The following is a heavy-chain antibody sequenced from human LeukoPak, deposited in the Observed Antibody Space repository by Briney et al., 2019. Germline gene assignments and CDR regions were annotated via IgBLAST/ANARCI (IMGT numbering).Heavy chain of an antibody. CDR3: ARLREIPVFGVVTKSTSYFDY. V-gene: IGHV3-7*01. D-gene: IGHD3-3*01. CDR1: GFTFSSYE. J-gene: IGHJ4*02. Sequence: GGSLRLSCAASGFTFSSYEMNWVRQAPGKGLELVANIKQDRSEKYYVDSVKGRFTISRDNAKNPLYLQMNSLRAEDTAVYYCARLREIPVFGVVTKSTSYFDYWGQGTLVTVSS. CDR2: IKQDRSEK.